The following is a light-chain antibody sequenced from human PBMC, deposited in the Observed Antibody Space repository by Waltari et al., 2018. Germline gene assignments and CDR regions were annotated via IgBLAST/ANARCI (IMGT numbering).Light chain of an antibody. CDR3: QQFYSTPLT. CDR2: WAS. CDR1: QSVLYSSNNKHS. V-gene: IGKV4-1*01. Sequence: DIVMTQSPDSLAVSLGEGATINCKSSQSVLYSSNNKHSLAWYQQKPGQPPKFLIHWASTRESGVPDRFSGSGSGTDFTLTISSLQAEDVAVYYCQQFYSTPLTFGGGTKVEIK. J-gene: IGKJ4*01.